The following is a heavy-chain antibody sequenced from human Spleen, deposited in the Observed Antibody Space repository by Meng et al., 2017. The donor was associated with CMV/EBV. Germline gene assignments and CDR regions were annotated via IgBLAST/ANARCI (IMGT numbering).Heavy chain of an antibody. J-gene: IGHJ4*02. Sequence: VQLEEAGPEPLKPSQTLAPTRTVSGGSISSGDYYWSWIRQPPGKGLEWIGHIYYRGSTYYNPSLKSRLTISVDTSKNQFSLELSSVTAADTAVYYCARVFGRDYPDSWGRGTLVTVSS. CDR3: ARVFGRDYPDS. CDR1: GGSISSGDYY. V-gene: IGHV4-30-4*08. D-gene: IGHD3-16*01. CDR2: IYYRGST.